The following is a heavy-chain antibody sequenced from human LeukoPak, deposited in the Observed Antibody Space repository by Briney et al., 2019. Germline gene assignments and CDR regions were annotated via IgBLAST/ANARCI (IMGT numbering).Heavy chain of an antibody. D-gene: IGHD5-18*01. J-gene: IGHJ6*03. CDR2: IYYSGST. V-gene: IGHV4-39*07. CDR1: GGSISSSSYY. CDR3: AKVDTTMDPGDYYYYYMDV. Sequence: SETLSLTCTVSGGSISSSSYYWGWIRQPPGKGLEWIGSIYYSGSTYYNPSLKSRVTISVDTSKNQFSLKLSSVTAADTAVYYCAKVDTTMDPGDYYYYYMDVWGKGTTVTVSS.